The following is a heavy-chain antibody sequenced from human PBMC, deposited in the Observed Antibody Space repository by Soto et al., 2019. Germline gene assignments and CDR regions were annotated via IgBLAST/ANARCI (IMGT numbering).Heavy chain of an antibody. CDR3: ARVSFDSGYDFYYYMDV. CDR1: GYTFTSYD. V-gene: IGHV1-8*01. CDR2: MNPNSGNT. Sequence: ASVKVSCKASGYTFTSYDINWVRQATGQGLEWMGWMNPNSGNTGYAQKFQGRVTMTRNTAISTAYMELSSLRSEDTAVYYCARVSFDSGYDFYYYMDVWGKGTTVTVSS. D-gene: IGHD5-12*01. J-gene: IGHJ6*03.